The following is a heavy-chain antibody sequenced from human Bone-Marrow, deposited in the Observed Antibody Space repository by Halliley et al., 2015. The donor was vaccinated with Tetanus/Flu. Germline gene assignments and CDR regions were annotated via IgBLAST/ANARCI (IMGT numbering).Heavy chain of an antibody. CDR2: VSWDGDNT. Sequence: SLRLSCAASGFSFDDYAMHWVRQAPGKGLEWVSLVSWDGDNTYHGDSVKGRFTISRDNSKNSLYLQMNSLRYEDSALYYCVRGGRAFRSVDAFDFWGQGTLVTVSS. CDR3: VRGGRAFRSVDAFDF. V-gene: IGHV3-43D*04. J-gene: IGHJ3*01. CDR1: GFSFDDYA. D-gene: IGHD3-16*01.